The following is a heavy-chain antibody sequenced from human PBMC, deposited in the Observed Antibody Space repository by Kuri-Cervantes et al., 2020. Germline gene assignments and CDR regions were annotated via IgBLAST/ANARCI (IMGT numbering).Heavy chain of an antibody. J-gene: IGHJ6*02. CDR3: ARGGPAAITGYYYYYGMDV. V-gene: IGHV1-2*02. CDR2: INPNSGGT. CDR1: GYTFTGYY. Sequence: VKVSCKASGYTFTGYYMHWVRQAPGQGLEWMGWINPNSGGTNYAQKFQGRVTMTRDTSISTAYMELSRLRSDDTAVYYCARGGPAAITGYYYYYGMDVWGQGTTVTVSS. D-gene: IGHD2-2*01.